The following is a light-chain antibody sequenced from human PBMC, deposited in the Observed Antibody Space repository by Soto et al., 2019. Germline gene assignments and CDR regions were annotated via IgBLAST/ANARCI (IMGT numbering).Light chain of an antibody. V-gene: IGKV1-9*01. J-gene: IGKJ4*01. CDR1: QGISSY. CDR2: AAS. Sequence: DIPLTQSPSFLSASVGDRVTITCRASQGISSYLAWYQQKPGKAPKLLIYAASTLQSGVPSRFSGSGSGTEFTLTISRLQPEDFATYYRQQLNSYPTFGGGTKVEIK. CDR3: QQLNSYPT.